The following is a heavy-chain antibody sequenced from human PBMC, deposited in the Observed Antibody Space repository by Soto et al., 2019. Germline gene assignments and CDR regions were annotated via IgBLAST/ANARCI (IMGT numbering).Heavy chain of an antibody. Sequence: EVQLVESGGGLIQPGGSLRLSCAASGFTVSSNYMSWVRQAPGKGLEWVSVIYSGGSTYYADSVKGRFTISRDNSKNTLYLQMNSLRAEDTAVYYCASLYSSPRYYYYYYGMDVWGQGTTVTVSS. D-gene: IGHD6-13*01. J-gene: IGHJ6*02. CDR1: GFTVSSNY. V-gene: IGHV3-53*01. CDR3: ASLYSSPRYYYYYYGMDV. CDR2: IYSGGST.